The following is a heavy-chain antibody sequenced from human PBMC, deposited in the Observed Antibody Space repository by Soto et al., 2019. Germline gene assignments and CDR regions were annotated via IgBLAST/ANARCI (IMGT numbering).Heavy chain of an antibody. CDR2: ISDRGDI. CDR1: CISITSSY. Sequence: SETLSLTCTVSCISITSSYWNWFRQSPGKGLEWIGQISDRGDINYNPPLESRVAISTDTSKNQVSLTLTAVNAADTAVYFCARGRHWFGPWGQGTLVTVPQ. V-gene: IGHV4-59*08. J-gene: IGHJ5*02. CDR3: ARGRHWFGP.